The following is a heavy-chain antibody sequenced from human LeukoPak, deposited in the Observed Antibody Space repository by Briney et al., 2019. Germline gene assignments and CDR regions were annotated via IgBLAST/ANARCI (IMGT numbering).Heavy chain of an antibody. Sequence: PSETLSLTCTVSGGSISSSSYYWGWIRQPPGKGLEWIGSIYYSGSTYYDPSLKSRVTISVDTSKNQFSLKLSSVTAADTAVYYCARGPYDYVWGSFMYWGQGTLVTVSS. CDR3: ARGPYDYVWGSFMY. V-gene: IGHV4-39*01. CDR2: IYYSGST. J-gene: IGHJ4*02. D-gene: IGHD3-16*01. CDR1: GGSISSSSYY.